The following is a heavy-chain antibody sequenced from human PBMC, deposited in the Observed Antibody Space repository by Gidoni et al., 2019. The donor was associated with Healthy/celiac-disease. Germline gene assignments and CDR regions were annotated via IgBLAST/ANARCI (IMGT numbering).Heavy chain of an antibody. CDR1: GGTFSSYA. D-gene: IGHD2-21*02. CDR3: ARRDRPYCGGDCYPYYYYYYGMDV. Sequence: QVQLVQSGAEVKKPGSSVKVSCKASGGTFSSYASSWVRQAPGQGLEWMGGIIPIFGTANYAQKFQGRVTITADESTSTAYMELSSLRSEDTAVYYCARRDRPYCGGDCYPYYYYYYGMDVWGQGTTVTVSS. CDR2: IIPIFGTA. V-gene: IGHV1-69*01. J-gene: IGHJ6*02.